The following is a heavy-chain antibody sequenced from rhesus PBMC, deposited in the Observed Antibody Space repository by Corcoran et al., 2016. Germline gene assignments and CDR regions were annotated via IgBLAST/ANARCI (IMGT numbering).Heavy chain of an antibody. CDR1: GYTFTDYY. D-gene: IGHD6-31*01. CDR3: AREGIAATEALWVY. Sequence: QVQLVQSGAEVKKPGSSVKVSCKASGYTFTDYYMHWVRQAPRQGLEWIGWINPYNGNTKYAKKCQGRVTMTRETSTSTAYMELSSLRSEDTAVYYCAREGIAATEALWVYWGQGVLVTVSS. V-gene: IGHV1S2*01. J-gene: IGHJ4*01. CDR2: INPYNGNT.